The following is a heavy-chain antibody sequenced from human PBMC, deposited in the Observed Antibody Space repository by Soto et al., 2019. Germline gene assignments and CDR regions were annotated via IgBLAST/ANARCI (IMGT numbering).Heavy chain of an antibody. CDR2: ISGSGGST. J-gene: IGHJ4*02. Sequence: GGSLRLSCAASGFTFSSYAMSWVRQAPGKGLEWVSAISGSGGSTYYADSVKGRFTIYRDNSKNTLYLQMNSLRAEDTAVYYFAKDLSLGYYYDSSGYSAGYWGQGTLVTVSS. D-gene: IGHD3-22*01. V-gene: IGHV3-23*01. CDR1: GFTFSSYA. CDR3: AKDLSLGYYYDSSGYSAGY.